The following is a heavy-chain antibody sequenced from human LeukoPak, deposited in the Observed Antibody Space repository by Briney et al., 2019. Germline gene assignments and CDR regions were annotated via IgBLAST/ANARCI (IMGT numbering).Heavy chain of an antibody. V-gene: IGHV3-9*01. Sequence: GGSLRLSCAASGFTFDEYAMHWVRQAPGKGLEWVSGISWNSGSIGYADSVKGRFTTSRDNAKNSLYLQMNSLRAEDTALYYCARELQVPGMDVWGQGTTVTVSS. D-gene: IGHD2-21*01. CDR1: GFTFDEYA. CDR3: ARELQVPGMDV. J-gene: IGHJ6*02. CDR2: ISWNSGSI.